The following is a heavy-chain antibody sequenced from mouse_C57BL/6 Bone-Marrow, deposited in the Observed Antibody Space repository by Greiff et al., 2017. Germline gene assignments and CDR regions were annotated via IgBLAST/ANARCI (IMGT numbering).Heavy chain of an antibody. V-gene: IGHV1-82*01. CDR2: IYPGDGDT. CDR3: ARQGLLDYAMDY. CDR1: GYAFSSSW. J-gene: IGHJ4*01. D-gene: IGHD2-10*01. Sequence: VQLQESGPELVKPGASVKISCKASGYAFSSSWMNWVKQRPGKGLEWIGRIYPGDGDTNYNGKFKGKATLTADKSSSTAYMQLSSLTSEDSAVYFGARQGLLDYAMDYWGQGTSVTVSS.